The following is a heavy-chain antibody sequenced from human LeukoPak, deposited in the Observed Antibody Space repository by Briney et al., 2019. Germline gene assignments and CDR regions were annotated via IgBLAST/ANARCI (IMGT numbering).Heavy chain of an antibody. CDR3: ARISSWYGYNWFDP. D-gene: IGHD6-13*01. CDR2: ISAYNGNT. CDR1: GYTFTSYG. Sequence: ATVKVSCKASGYTFTSYGISWVRQAPGQGLEWMGWISAYNGNTNYAQKLQGRVTMTTDTSTSTAYMELRSLRSDDTAVYYCARISSWYGYNWFDPWGQGTLVTVSS. V-gene: IGHV1-18*01. J-gene: IGHJ5*02.